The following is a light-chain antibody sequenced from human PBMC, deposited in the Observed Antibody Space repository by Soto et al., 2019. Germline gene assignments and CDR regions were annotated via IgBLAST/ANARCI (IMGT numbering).Light chain of an antibody. CDR2: GAS. J-gene: IGKJ1*01. CDR1: QSVSSY. Sequence: ETVMTQSPDTLSVSPGEGAVLSCRASQSVSSYVAWYQMRPGQAPRVLIYGASTRATGIPTRFSGSGSGTEFTLTIDSLQPEDSAVYYCRQYKDWPKTFGQGTRVET. CDR3: RQYKDWPKT. V-gene: IGKV3-15*01.